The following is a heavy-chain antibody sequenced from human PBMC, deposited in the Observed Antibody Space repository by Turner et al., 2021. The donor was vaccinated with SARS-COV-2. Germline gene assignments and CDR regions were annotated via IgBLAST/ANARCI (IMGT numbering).Heavy chain of an antibody. CDR3: ARGDSGSWGPFDY. CDR2: INPSGGST. D-gene: IGHD1-26*01. CDR1: GNTFTGYY. Sequence: QVRLVQSGAEVKKPGGSVQVSCKASGNTFTGYYLHWVRPAPGQGLGWMGIINPSGGSTSYAQKFQGRVTMTKDTSTSTVYMELSSLRSEDTAVYYGARGDSGSWGPFDYWGQGTLVTVSS. V-gene: IGHV1-46*01. J-gene: IGHJ4*02.